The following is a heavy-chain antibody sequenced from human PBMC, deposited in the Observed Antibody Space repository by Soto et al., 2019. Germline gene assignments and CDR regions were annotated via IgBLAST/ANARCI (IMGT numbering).Heavy chain of an antibody. V-gene: IGHV4-31*03. CDR1: GGSISSGGYY. CDR3: ARQILYYYDSSGYYTRGGYYFDY. CDR2: IYYSGST. J-gene: IGHJ4*02. Sequence: QVQLQESGPGLVKPSQTLSLTCTVSGGSISSGGYYWSWIRQHPGKGLEWIGYIYYSGSTYYNPSINSRVNITVDTSKNQFSLKLSSVTAADTAVYYCARQILYYYDSSGYYTRGGYYFDYWGQGTLVTFSS. D-gene: IGHD3-22*01.